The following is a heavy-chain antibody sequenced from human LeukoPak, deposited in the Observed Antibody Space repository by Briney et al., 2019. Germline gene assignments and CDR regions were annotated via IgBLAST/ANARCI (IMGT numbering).Heavy chain of an antibody. D-gene: IGHD6-13*01. Sequence: PSETLSLTCAVYGGSFSGYYWSWIRQPPGKGLEWIGEINHSGSTNYNPSLKSRVTISVDTSKNQFSLKLSSVTAADTAVYYCARDSVAAGSLDYWGQGTLVTVSS. CDR2: INHSGST. V-gene: IGHV4-34*01. CDR1: GGSFSGYY. J-gene: IGHJ4*02. CDR3: ARDSVAAGSLDY.